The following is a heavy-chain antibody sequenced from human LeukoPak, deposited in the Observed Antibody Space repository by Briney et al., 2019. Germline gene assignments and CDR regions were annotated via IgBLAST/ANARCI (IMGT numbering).Heavy chain of an antibody. Sequence: SETLSLTCAVYGGSFSGYYWSWIRQPPGKGLEWIGEINHSGSTNYNPSLKSRVTISVDTSKNQFSLKLSSVTAADTAVYYCARVGYSSSWTFDYWGQGTLVTVSS. J-gene: IGHJ4*02. D-gene: IGHD6-13*01. CDR1: GGSFSGYY. V-gene: IGHV4-34*01. CDR3: ARVGYSSSWTFDY. CDR2: INHSGST.